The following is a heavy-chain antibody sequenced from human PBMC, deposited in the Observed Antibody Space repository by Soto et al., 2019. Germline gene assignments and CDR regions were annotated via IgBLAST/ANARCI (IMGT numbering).Heavy chain of an antibody. V-gene: IGHV3-74*01. CDR2: INSDGSST. CDR3: ARDPGDVWFGVN. J-gene: IGHJ4*02. Sequence: PGGSLGLSCAAYGFTFSSYWMHWVRQAPGKGLVWVSRINSDGSSTSYADSVKGRFTISRDNAKNTLYLQMNSLRAEDTAVYYCARDPGDVWFGVNWGQGTLVTVSS. CDR1: GFTFSSYW. D-gene: IGHD3-10*01.